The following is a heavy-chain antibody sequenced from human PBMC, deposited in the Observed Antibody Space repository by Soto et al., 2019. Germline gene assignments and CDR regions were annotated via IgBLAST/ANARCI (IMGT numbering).Heavy chain of an antibody. D-gene: IGHD6-13*01. CDR3: AKGQAAAGRGRDYYYYYGIDV. CDR2: ISYDGSNK. J-gene: IGHJ6*02. V-gene: IGHV3-30*18. CDR1: GFTFSSYG. Sequence: QVQLVESGGGVVQPGRSLRLSCAASGFTFSSYGMHWVRQAPGKGLEWVAVISYDGSNKYYADSVKGRFTISRDNSKNTLYLQMNSLRAEDTAVYYCAKGQAAAGRGRDYYYYYGIDVWGQGTTVTVSS.